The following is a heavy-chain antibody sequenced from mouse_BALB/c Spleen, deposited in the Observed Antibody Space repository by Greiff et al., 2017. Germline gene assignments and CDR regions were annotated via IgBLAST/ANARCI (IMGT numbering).Heavy chain of an antibody. Sequence: EVMLVESGGGLVQPGGSRKLSCAASGFTFSSFGMHWVRQAPEKGLEWVAYISSGSSTIYYADTVKGRFTISRDNPKNTLFLQMTSLRSEDTAMYYCARFDYDVYYAMDYWGQGTSVTVSS. V-gene: IGHV5-17*02. CDR3: ARFDYDVYYAMDY. CDR2: ISSGSSTI. J-gene: IGHJ4*01. D-gene: IGHD2-4*01. CDR1: GFTFSSFG.